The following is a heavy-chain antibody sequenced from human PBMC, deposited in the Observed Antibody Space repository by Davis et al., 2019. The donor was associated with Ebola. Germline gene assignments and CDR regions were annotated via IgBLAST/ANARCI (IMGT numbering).Heavy chain of an antibody. D-gene: IGHD5-12*01. V-gene: IGHV3-23*01. CDR3: ARVLATIRGVNY. J-gene: IGHJ4*02. CDR1: GFSFSSYA. CDR2: ISGSGGST. Sequence: GESLKISCAASGFSFSSYAMSWVRQAPGKGLEWVSAISGSGGSTYYADSVKGRFTISRDNSKNTLYLQMNSLRAEDTAVYYCARVLATIRGVNYWGQGTLVTVSS.